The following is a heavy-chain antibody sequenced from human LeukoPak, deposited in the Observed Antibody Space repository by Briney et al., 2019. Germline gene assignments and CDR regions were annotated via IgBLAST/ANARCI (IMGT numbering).Heavy chain of an antibody. CDR3: ARGRGSALSSLFDF. CDR1: GFSLSTSEVG. V-gene: IGHV2-5*04. D-gene: IGHD3-10*01. CDR2: IYWNDDK. J-gene: IGHJ4*02. Sequence: SGPTLVNPTQTLTLTYTFSGFSLSTSEVGVGWIRQPQGKALEWLALIYWNDDKRYSPSLESRLTITTDTSKNQVVLTTANMCPVDTGTYYCARGRGSALSSLFDFWGQGTLVSV.